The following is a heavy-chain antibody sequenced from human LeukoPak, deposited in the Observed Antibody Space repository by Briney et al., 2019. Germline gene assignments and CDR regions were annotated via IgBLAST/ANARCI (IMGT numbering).Heavy chain of an antibody. J-gene: IGHJ4*02. CDR3: AKVWSPYCSSTSCYVLRASYFDY. Sequence: HPGGSLRLSCAASGFTFSSYAMSWVRQAPGKGLEWVSAISGSGGSTYYADSVKGRFTISRDNSKNTLYLQMNSLRAEDTAVYYCAKVWSPYCSSTSCYVLRASYFDYWGQGTLVTVSS. CDR2: ISGSGGST. D-gene: IGHD2-2*01. CDR1: GFTFSSYA. V-gene: IGHV3-23*01.